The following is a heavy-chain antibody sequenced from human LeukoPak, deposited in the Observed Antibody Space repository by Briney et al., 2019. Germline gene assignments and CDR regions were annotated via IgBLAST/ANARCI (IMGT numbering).Heavy chain of an antibody. CDR3: TRAPAGIQLWLPWFVP. D-gene: IGHD5-18*01. Sequence: PGGSLRLSCTASGFTFGDYAMSWVRQAPGKGLEWVGFIRSKAYGGTTEYAASVKGRFTISRDDSKSIAYLQMNSLKTEDTAVYYCTRAPAGIQLWLPWFVPWGQGTLVTVSS. J-gene: IGHJ5*02. CDR1: GFTFGDYA. V-gene: IGHV3-49*04. CDR2: IRSKAYGGTT.